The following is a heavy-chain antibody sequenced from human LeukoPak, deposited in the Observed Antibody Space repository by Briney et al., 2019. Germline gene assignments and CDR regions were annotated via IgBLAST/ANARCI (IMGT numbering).Heavy chain of an antibody. V-gene: IGHV4-34*01. J-gene: IGHJ5*02. Sequence: SETLSLTCAVYGGSFSGYYWSWIRQPPGKGLEWIGEINHSGSTNYNPSLKSRVTISVDTSKNQFSLKLSSVTAADTAVYYCARRFLWLHEIWCDPWGQGTLVTVSS. D-gene: IGHD5-18*01. CDR1: GGSFSGYY. CDR2: INHSGST. CDR3: ARRFLWLHEIWCDP.